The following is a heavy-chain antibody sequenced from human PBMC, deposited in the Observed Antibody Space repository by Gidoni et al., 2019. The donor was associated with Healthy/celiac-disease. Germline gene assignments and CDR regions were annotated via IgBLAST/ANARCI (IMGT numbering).Heavy chain of an antibody. CDR3: ARFYYGDYQASNWYFDL. V-gene: IGHV1-8*01. CDR1: GYTFTSYD. Sequence: QVQLVQSGAEVKKPGASVKVSCKASGYTFTSYDINWVRQATGQGLEWMGWMNPNSGNTGYAQKFQGRVTMTRNTSISTAYMELSSLRSEDTAVYYCARFYYGDYQASNWYFDLWGRGTLVTVSS. D-gene: IGHD4-17*01. J-gene: IGHJ2*01. CDR2: MNPNSGNT.